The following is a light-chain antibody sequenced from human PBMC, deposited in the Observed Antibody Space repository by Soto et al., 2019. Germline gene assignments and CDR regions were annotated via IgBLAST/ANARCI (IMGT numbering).Light chain of an antibody. CDR3: QQFFGTPLT. J-gene: IGKJ4*01. Sequence: DIVMTQSPDSLAVSLGERATINCKSSQSVLYSSNNKNYLAWYQQKPGQSPKLILYWASTRESGVPDRFSGSGSGTDFTLTIISLQAEDVAVYYCQQFFGTPLTFGGGTKVEIK. V-gene: IGKV4-1*01. CDR1: QSVLYSSNNKNY. CDR2: WAS.